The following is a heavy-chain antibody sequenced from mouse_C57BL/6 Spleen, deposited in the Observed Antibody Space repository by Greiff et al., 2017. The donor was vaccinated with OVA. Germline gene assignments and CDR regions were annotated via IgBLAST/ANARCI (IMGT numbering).Heavy chain of an antibody. CDR3: VRHEYYYYARDY. D-gene: IGHD5-1*01. J-gene: IGHJ4*01. CDR1: GFSFNTYA. CDR2: IRSKSNNYAT. V-gene: IGHV10-1*01. Sequence: DVKLVESGGGLVQPKGSLKLSCAASGFSFNTYAMNWVRQAPGKGLEWVARIRSKSNNYATYYADSVKDRFTISRDDSESMLYLQMNNLKTEDTAMYYCVRHEYYYYARDYWGQGTSVTVSS.